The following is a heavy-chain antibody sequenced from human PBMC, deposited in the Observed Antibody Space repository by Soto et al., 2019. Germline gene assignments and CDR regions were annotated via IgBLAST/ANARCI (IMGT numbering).Heavy chain of an antibody. J-gene: IGHJ4*02. Sequence: GSLRLSCAASGFTVSSNYMSWVRQAPGKGLEWVSVIYSGGGTYYADSVKGRFTISGDNSKNTLYLQMNSLRAEDTAVYYCARVARVYGDPYYFDYWGQGTLVTVSS. CDR1: GFTVSSNY. D-gene: IGHD4-17*01. CDR2: IYSGGGT. V-gene: IGHV3-53*01. CDR3: ARVARVYGDPYYFDY.